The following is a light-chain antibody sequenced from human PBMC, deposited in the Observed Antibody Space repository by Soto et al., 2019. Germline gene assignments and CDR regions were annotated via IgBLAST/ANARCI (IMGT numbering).Light chain of an antibody. CDR3: QSYDGNNVL. J-gene: IGLJ2*01. CDR1: SGNIATNL. Sequence: NFMLTQPHSVSESPGKTVTISCTRSSGNIATNLVQWYQQRPGSAPTTVIYRDNQRPSGVPDRFSGSVDSSSNSASLTSSGLKTEDEADYYCQSYDGNNVLFGGGTKLTVL. CDR2: RDN. V-gene: IGLV6-57*04.